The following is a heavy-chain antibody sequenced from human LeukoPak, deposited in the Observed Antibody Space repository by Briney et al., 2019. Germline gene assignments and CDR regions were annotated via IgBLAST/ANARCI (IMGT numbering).Heavy chain of an antibody. V-gene: IGHV4-4*07. D-gene: IGHD4-17*01. CDR3: TRDTGTTGEVKFDP. J-gene: IGHJ5*02. Sequence: SETLSLTCTVSGNSFGDYYWSWIRQPAGMGLEWIGRIYTSGSTTYNPSLKSRVTMSVDTSKSQFSLNLMSVTAADTAVYYCTRDTGTTGEVKFDPWGQGTLVTVSS. CDR2: IYTSGST. CDR1: GNSFGDYY.